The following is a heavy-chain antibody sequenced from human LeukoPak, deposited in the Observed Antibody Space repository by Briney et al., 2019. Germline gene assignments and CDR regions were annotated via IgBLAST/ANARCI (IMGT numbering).Heavy chain of an antibody. D-gene: IGHD6-19*01. V-gene: IGHV5-51*01. CDR1: GYSFTTNW. CDR3: ARRVGIVVAGDFDY. CDR2: IYPGDSEN. J-gene: IGHJ4*02. Sequence: GESLKISCKGSGYSFTTNWIGWVRQMPGKGLEWMGIIYPGDSENRYSPSFEGQVTISADKSISTAYLQWSSLKASDTAMYYCARRVGIVVAGDFDYWGQGTLVTVSS.